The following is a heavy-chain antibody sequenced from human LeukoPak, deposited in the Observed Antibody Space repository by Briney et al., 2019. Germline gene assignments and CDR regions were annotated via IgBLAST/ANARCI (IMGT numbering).Heavy chain of an antibody. V-gene: IGHV3-30*18. J-gene: IGHJ3*02. Sequence: PGGSLRLSCAASGFTFSSYGMHWVRQAPGKGLEWAAVISYDGSNKYYADSVKGRFTISRDNSKNTLYLQMNSLRAEDTAVYYCAKFQVVPAAIIQSNDAFDIWGRGTMVTVSS. CDR3: AKFQVVPAAIIQSNDAFDI. D-gene: IGHD2-2*01. CDR1: GFTFSSYG. CDR2: ISYDGSNK.